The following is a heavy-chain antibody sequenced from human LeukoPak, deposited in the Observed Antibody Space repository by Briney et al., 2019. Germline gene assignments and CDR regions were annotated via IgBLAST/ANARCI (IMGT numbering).Heavy chain of an antibody. J-gene: IGHJ3*02. CDR1: GFTFSNYD. V-gene: IGHV3-13*01. CDR2: IGSAGDT. D-gene: IGHD2-15*01. CDR3: ARKRCSGGSCYDDAFDI. Sequence: GGSLRLSCAASGFTFSNYDMHWVRQVSGKGLEWVSGIGSAGDTYYPGSVKGRFTISRENAKNSLSLEMNSLGVEDTALYYCARKRCSGGSCYDDAFDIWGQGTMVTVSS.